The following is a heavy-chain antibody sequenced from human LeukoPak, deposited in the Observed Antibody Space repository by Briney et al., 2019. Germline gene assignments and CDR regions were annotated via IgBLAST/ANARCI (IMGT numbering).Heavy chain of an antibody. CDR2: ISAYNGNT. J-gene: IGHJ4*02. Sequence: ASVKVSCKASGYTFTSYGISWVRQAPGQGLEWMGWISAYNGNTNYAQKLQGRVTMTTDTSTSTVYMELSSLRSEDTAVYYCARVGGYCSSTSCYTGLYYFDYWGQGTLVTVSS. CDR3: ARVGGYCSSTSCYTGLYYFDY. CDR1: GYTFTSYG. V-gene: IGHV1-18*01. D-gene: IGHD2-2*02.